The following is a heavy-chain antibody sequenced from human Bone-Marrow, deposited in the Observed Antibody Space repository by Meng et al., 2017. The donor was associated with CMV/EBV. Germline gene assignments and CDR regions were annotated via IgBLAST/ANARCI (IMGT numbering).Heavy chain of an antibody. CDR1: GLTCHAFC. Sequence: QVEHSAAGAETSTSSVTVSFNACGCGLTCHAFCWVRQGPAQGMGWKWVGNLNHGASNNAHKSLGRRTTTAEDTSQNNLSLMLSSVTDAAAAVYYCGRGRSTVVHAFDYWGQGTLVTVSS. CDR2: LNHGASN. CDR3: GRGRSTVVHAFDY. J-gene: IGHJ4*02. D-gene: IGHD4-23*01. V-gene: IGHV4-34*04.